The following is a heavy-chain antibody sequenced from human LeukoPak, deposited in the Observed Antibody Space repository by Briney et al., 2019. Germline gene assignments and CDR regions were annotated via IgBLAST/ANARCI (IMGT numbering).Heavy chain of an antibody. D-gene: IGHD3-10*01. J-gene: IGHJ4*02. V-gene: IGHV3-30-3*01. Sequence: QPGRSLRLSCAASGFTFSSYTLHWVRQGPDKGLEWVAVISYDGSNKYYTDSVKGRFTISRDNSKNTLYLQMNSLRADDTAVYYCGSISGGSSGDFWGQGTLVTVSS. CDR1: GFTFSSYT. CDR2: ISYDGSNK. CDR3: GSISGGSSGDF.